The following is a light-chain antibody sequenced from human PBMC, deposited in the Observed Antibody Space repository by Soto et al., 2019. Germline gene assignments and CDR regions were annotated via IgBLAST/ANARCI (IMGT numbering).Light chain of an antibody. CDR1: QSVDSY. J-gene: IGKJ1*01. CDR2: GAS. V-gene: IGKV3-11*01. CDR3: QQYNNWPRT. Sequence: EIVLTQSPASLSLSPGERATLSCRASQSVDSYLVWYQQKPGQAPRLLIFGASNRATGIPARFSGSGSGTDFTLTINSLQSEDFAVYYCQQYNNWPRTFGQGTKVDIK.